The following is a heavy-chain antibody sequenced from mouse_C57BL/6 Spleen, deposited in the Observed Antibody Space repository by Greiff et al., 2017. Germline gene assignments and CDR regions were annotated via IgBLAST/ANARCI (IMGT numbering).Heavy chain of an antibody. Sequence: VQLQQSGAELARPGASVKLSCKASGYTFTSYGISWVKQRTGQGLEWIGEIYPRSGNTYYNEKFKGKATLTADKSSSTAYMELRSLTSEDSAGYFCARRRGTTVVAHWYFDVWGTGTTVTVSS. D-gene: IGHD1-1*01. CDR1: GYTFTSYG. CDR3: ARRRGTTVVAHWYFDV. J-gene: IGHJ1*03. CDR2: IYPRSGNT. V-gene: IGHV1-81*01.